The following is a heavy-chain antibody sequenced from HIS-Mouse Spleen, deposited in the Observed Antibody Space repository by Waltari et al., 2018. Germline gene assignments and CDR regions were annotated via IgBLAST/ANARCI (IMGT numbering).Heavy chain of an antibody. D-gene: IGHD3-3*01. V-gene: IGHV1-18*01. CDR2: INAYNGNT. J-gene: IGHJ5*02. CDR1: GYTFTSYG. Sequence: QVQLVQSGAEVKKPGASVKVSCKASGYTFTSYGISWVRQAPGQGLELMGWINAYNGNTTYAQKLQGRVTMTTDTSTSTAYMELRSLRSDDTAVYYCARSESRFLEWLDWFDPWGQGTLVTVSS. CDR3: ARSESRFLEWLDWFDP.